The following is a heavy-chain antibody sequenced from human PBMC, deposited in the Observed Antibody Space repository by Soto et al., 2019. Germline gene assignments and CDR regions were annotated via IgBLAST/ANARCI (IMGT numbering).Heavy chain of an antibody. Sequence: ASVKVSCKASGYTFTGYYMHWVRQAPGQGLEWMGWINPNSGGTNYAQKFQGRVTMTRDTSISTAYMELSRLRSDDTAVYYCARHRASTKSHIRFGGGKGLDVWGQGTTVTVSS. CDR1: GYTFTGYY. CDR3: ARHRASTKSHIRFGGGKGLDV. J-gene: IGHJ6*02. CDR2: INPNSGGT. D-gene: IGHD3-10*01. V-gene: IGHV1-2*02.